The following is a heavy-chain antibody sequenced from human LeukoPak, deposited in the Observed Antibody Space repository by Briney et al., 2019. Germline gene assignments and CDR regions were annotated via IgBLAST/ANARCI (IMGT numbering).Heavy chain of an antibody. CDR2: ISAYNGDT. Sequence: GASVKVSCKASDYTFNSYGISWVRQAPGQGLEWMGWISAYNGDTKSAQKFQDRVTLTTDTSTSTAYMDLRSLRSDDTAVYYCAGGPPYDSGSYYSGMDVWGQGTTVTVSS. D-gene: IGHD3-10*01. J-gene: IGHJ6*02. V-gene: IGHV1-18*01. CDR1: DYTFNSYG. CDR3: AGGPPYDSGSYYSGMDV.